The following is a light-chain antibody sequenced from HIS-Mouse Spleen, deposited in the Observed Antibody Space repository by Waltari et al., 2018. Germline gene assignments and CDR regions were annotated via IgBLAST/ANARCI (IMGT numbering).Light chain of an antibody. CDR3: CSYAGSSTWV. V-gene: IGLV2-23*01. CDR2: EGS. Sequence: QSALTQPASVSGSPGQSITISCTGTSSDVGSYNLVSGYQQHPGKAPKLMIYEGSKPPSGVSNRFSGYKSGNAAFQTISGLQAEGEADYYCCSYAGSSTWVFGGGTKLTVL. CDR1: SSDVGSYNL. J-gene: IGLJ3*02.